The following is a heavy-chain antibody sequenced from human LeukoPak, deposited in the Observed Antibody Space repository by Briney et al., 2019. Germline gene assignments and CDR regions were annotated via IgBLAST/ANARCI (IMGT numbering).Heavy chain of an antibody. CDR1: GGSINITNW. CDR2: IHHTGGT. D-gene: IGHD6-13*01. V-gene: IGHV4-4*02. CDR3: AREHIAADTRDAFDI. J-gene: IGHJ3*02. Sequence: PSGTLSLTCADSGGSINITNWWSWVRQPPGKGLEWIGEIHHTGGTNYNPSLKSRVTISLEKSKNQFSVKLSSVTAADTAVYYCAREHIAADTRDAFDIWGQGTMVTVSS.